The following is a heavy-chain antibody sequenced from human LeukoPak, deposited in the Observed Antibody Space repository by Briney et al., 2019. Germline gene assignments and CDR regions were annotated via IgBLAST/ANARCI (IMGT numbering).Heavy chain of an antibody. Sequence: GGSLRLSCAASGFTFSSYGMHWVRQAPGKGLDWVAFIHHDGSNKYYADSVRGRFTISRDNSKNTLYLQMNSLRAEDTAVYYCAKWGCSGGSCYPFDYWGQGTLVTVSS. CDR1: GFTFSSYG. J-gene: IGHJ4*02. CDR3: AKWGCSGGSCYPFDY. D-gene: IGHD2-15*01. CDR2: IHHDGSNK. V-gene: IGHV3-30*02.